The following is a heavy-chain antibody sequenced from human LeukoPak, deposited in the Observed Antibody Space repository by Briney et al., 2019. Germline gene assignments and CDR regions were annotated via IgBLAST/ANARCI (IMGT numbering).Heavy chain of an antibody. CDR3: ARDRGIWMDV. V-gene: IGHV3-21*01. J-gene: IGHJ6*04. Sequence: PGGSLRLSCAASGFTFSSYSMNWVRQAPGKGLEWVSSISSSSSYIYYADSVKGRFTISRDNAKNSLYLQMNSLGAEDTAVYYCARDRGIWMDVWGKGTTVTVSS. D-gene: IGHD2-15*01. CDR2: ISSSSSYI. CDR1: GFTFSSYS.